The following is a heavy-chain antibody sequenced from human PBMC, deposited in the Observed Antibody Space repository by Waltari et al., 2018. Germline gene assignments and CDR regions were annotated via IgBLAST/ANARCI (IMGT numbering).Heavy chain of an antibody. CDR2: ISSSSSYI. CDR1: GFTFSSYS. V-gene: IGHV3-21*01. CDR3: ARSLRNCSSTSCYTGGRGLFDY. Sequence: EVQLVESGGGLVKPGGSLRLSCAASGFTFSSYSMNWVRQAPGRGLEGVSSISSSSSYIYYADSVKGRFTISRDNAKNSLYLQMNSLRAEDTAVYYCARSLRNCSSTSCYTGGRGLFDYWGQGTLVTVSS. J-gene: IGHJ4*02. D-gene: IGHD2-2*02.